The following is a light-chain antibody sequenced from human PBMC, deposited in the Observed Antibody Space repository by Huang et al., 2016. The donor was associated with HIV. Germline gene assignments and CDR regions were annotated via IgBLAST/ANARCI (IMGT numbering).Light chain of an antibody. CDR1: QSVSSY. CDR3: QQRSNWPGT. V-gene: IGKV3-11*01. J-gene: IGKJ1*01. CDR2: DAS. Sequence: EIVLTQSPATLSLSPGERATLSCRASQSVSSYLAWYQQKPGQAPRLLIYDASNRATGIPARCSGSGSGTDFTLTINSLEPEDFVVYYCQQRSNWPGTFGQGTKVEIK.